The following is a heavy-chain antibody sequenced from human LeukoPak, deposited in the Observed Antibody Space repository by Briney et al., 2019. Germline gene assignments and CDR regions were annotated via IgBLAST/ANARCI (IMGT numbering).Heavy chain of an antibody. V-gene: IGHV3-66*01. CDR1: GFTFSSYP. D-gene: IGHD6-19*01. CDR2: IYSGGST. CDR3: ASPYSSGWTAFDY. Sequence: GGSLRLSCAASGFTFSSYPMSWVRQAPGKGLEWVSVIYSGGSTYYADSVKGRFTISRDNSKNTLYLQMNSLRAEDTAVYYCASPYSSGWTAFDYWGQGTLVTVSS. J-gene: IGHJ4*02.